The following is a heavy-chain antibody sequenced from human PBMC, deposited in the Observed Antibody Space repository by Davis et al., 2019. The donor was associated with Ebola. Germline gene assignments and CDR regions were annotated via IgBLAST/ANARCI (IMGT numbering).Heavy chain of an antibody. CDR1: GGSFSGYY. D-gene: IGHD4-17*01. CDR3: ASYYGDSQTPGYYYYGMDV. J-gene: IGHJ6*02. Sequence: PSETLSLTCAVYGGSFSGYYWSWIRQPPGKGLEWIGEINHSGSTNYNPSLKSRVTISVDTSKNQFSLKLSSVTAADTAVYYCASYYGDSQTPGYYYYGMDVWGQGTTVTVSS. V-gene: IGHV4-34*01. CDR2: INHSGST.